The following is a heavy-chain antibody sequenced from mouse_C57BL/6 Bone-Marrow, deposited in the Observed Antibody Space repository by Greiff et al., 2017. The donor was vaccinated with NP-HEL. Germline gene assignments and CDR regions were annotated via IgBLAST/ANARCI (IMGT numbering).Heavy chain of an antibody. J-gene: IGHJ1*03. Sequence: EVQLQQSGPGLAKPSQTLSLTCSVTGYSITSDYWNWIRKFPGNKLEYMGYISYSGSTYYNPSLKSRISITRDTSKNQYYLQLNSLTTEDTATYYCARGIFSSYGYFDVWGTGTTVTVSS. CDR1: GYSITSDY. D-gene: IGHD1-1*01. V-gene: IGHV3-8*01. CDR3: ARGIFSSYGYFDV. CDR2: ISYSGST.